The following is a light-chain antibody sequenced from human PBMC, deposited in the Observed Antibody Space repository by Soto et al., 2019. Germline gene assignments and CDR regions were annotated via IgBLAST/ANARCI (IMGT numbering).Light chain of an antibody. CDR2: INNDGSH. V-gene: IGLV4-69*02. J-gene: IGLJ3*02. Sequence: QLVLTQSPSASASLGASVKLTCTLSSGHNSYAIAWHQQQPEKGPRYVMKINNDGSHIKGDGIPDRFSGSSSGAERYLTISSLQSEDEPDYYCQTWGTGPWVFGGGTQLTVL. CDR3: QTWGTGPWV. CDR1: SGHNSYA.